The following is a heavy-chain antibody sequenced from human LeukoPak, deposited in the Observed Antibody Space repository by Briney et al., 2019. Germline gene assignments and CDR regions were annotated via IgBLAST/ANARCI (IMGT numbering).Heavy chain of an antibody. D-gene: IGHD2-2*01. CDR1: GFTLSSYE. CDR2: ISESGRDK. J-gene: IGHJ5*02. V-gene: IGHV3-48*03. CDR3: ARDESGTRYNWFDP. Sequence: GGSLRLSCAASGFTLSSYEMHWVRQAPGKGLEWVSYISESGRDKYYADSVRGRFTISRDNAKNLLYLQMNSLRADDTAVYYCARDESGTRYNWFDPWGQGTLVTVSS.